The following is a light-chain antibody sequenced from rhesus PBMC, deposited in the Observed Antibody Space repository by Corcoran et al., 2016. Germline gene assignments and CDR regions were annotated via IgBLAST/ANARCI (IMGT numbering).Light chain of an antibody. J-gene: IGKJ4*01. Sequence: DIQMTQSPSSLSASVGDRVTITCRASQGISKWLAWYQQKPGKAPKLLIYRASNFETGVPSRFSGSGSGTDFTLTITSRQPEDIATYYFQQHDNSPLTFGGGTKVEIK. CDR3: QQHDNSPLT. V-gene: IGKV1-69*01. CDR1: QGISKW. CDR2: RAS.